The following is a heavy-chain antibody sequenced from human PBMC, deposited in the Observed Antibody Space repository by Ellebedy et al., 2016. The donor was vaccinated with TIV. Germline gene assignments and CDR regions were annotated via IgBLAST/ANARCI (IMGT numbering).Heavy chain of an antibody. CDR2: INEYSTYS. J-gene: IGHJ5*02. V-gene: IGHV3-21*01. CDR3: ARAGSAGYLRYNWLDP. D-gene: IGHD1-1*01. CDR1: GFTFSGHG. Sequence: GESLKISCAASGFTFSGHGMSWVRQAPGKGLEWVSSINEYSTYSYYAESVKGRFTISRDNAGNTLNLQISSLTVEDTAIYYCARAGSAGYLRYNWLDPWGQGILVTVSS.